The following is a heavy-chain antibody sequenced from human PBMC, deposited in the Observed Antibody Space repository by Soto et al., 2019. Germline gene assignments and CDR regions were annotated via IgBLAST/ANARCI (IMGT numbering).Heavy chain of an antibody. CDR2: INSDGSST. J-gene: IGHJ4*02. D-gene: IGHD6-13*01. CDR1: GFTFSSYW. CDR3: ASLCAELPGIAAAGHFEY. V-gene: IGHV3-74*01. Sequence: PGGSLRLSCAASGFTFSSYWMHWVRQAPGKGLVWVSRINSDGSSTSYADSVKGRFTISRDNAKNTLCLQMNSLRAEDTAVYYCASLCAELPGIAAAGHFEYWGQGTLVTVSS.